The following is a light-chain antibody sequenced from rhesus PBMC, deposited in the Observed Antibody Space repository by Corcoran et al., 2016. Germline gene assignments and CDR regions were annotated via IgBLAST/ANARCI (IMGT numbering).Light chain of an antibody. CDR2: KAS. V-gene: IGKV1-74*01. Sequence: DIQMTQSPSSLSASVGDRVTTTCRASENVNNYLNWYQQKPGKAPKLLIDKASTLKSGVPSRFSGSGSGTEYTFTISSLQPEDVATYDCQHGYGTPYSFGQGTKVEIK. CDR3: QHGYGTPYS. CDR1: ENVNNY. J-gene: IGKJ2*01.